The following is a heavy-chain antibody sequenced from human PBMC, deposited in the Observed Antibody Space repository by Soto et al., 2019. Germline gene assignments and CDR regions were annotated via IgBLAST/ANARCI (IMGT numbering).Heavy chain of an antibody. CDR3: ARSIAAAGYYYYYGMDV. Sequence: SVQVSCKASGGTFSSYAISWVRQAPGQGLEWMGGIIPIFGTANYAQKFQGRVTITADESTSTAYMELSSLRSEDTAVYYCARSIAAAGYYYYYGMDVWGPGTTVTVSS. V-gene: IGHV1-69*13. CDR2: IIPIFGTA. J-gene: IGHJ6*02. CDR1: GGTFSSYA. D-gene: IGHD6-13*01.